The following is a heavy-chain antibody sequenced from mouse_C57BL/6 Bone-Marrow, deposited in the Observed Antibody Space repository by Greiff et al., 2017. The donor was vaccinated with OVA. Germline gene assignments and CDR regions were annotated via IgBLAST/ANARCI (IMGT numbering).Heavy chain of an antibody. Sequence: QVQLQQPGAELVKPGASVKLSCKASGYTFTSYWMHWVKQRPGQGLEWIGRINPNSGSTNYNEKLKSKATLTVDKSSSTAYMQLSILTSEDSAVYYCARYPYYYGVDYWGQGTTLTVSS. CDR2: INPNSGST. CDR1: GYTFTSYW. CDR3: ARYPYYYGVDY. J-gene: IGHJ2*01. V-gene: IGHV1-64*01. D-gene: IGHD1-1*01.